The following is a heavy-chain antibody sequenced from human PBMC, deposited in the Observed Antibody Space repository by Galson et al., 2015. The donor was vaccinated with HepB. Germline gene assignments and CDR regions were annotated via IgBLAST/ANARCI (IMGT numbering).Heavy chain of an antibody. V-gene: IGHV3-23*01. Sequence: SLRLSCAASGFTFSVYAMGWVRQAPGQGLEWVSGITNNGGFTYYADSVKGRFTVSRDNSKNTLYLQMNSLRAEDTAVYYCAKSLSGSYGDYLFDYWGQGTLVTVSS. D-gene: IGHD4-17*01. CDR1: GFTFSVYA. CDR2: ITNNGGFT. J-gene: IGHJ4*02. CDR3: AKSLSGSYGDYLFDY.